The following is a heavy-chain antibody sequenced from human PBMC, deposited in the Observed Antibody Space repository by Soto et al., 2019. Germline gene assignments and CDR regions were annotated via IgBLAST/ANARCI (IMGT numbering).Heavy chain of an antibody. Sequence: SETLSLTCTVSGGSISSYYWSWIRQPPGKGLEWIGYIYYSGSTNYNPALKSRVTISVDTYKNQFSLKLSSVTAADTAVYYCARGHSSGWYCDYWGQGTLVTVSS. J-gene: IGHJ4*02. CDR3: ARGHSSGWYCDY. CDR2: IYYSGST. CDR1: GGSISSYY. V-gene: IGHV4-59*01. D-gene: IGHD6-19*01.